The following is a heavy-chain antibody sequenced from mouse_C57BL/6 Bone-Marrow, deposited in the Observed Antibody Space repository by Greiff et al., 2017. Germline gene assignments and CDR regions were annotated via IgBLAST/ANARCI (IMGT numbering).Heavy chain of an antibody. J-gene: IGHJ2*01. CDR3: SSFDGNYFDF. CDR2: IDPEIGDT. CDR1: GFNIKDDY. V-gene: IGHV14-4*01. D-gene: IGHD2-3*01. Sequence: EVQLQQSGAELVRPGASVKLSCTASGFNIKDDYIHWVKQRPEQGLEWIGWIDPEIGDTEYASKFQGKATITSDTSSNTAYLQLSSLTSEDTAVYYCSSFDGNYFDFWGQGTPLTVAP.